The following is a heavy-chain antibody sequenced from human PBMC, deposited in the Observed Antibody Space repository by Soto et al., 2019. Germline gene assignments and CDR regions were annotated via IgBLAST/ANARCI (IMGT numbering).Heavy chain of an antibody. CDR2: IYYSGSI. D-gene: IGHD5-18*01. CDR1: GDSISSLY. CDR3: ACIFSGGYGYGFYYYGMDV. Sequence: PSETLSLTCTVSGDSISSLYWSWIRQPPGKGLEWIGYIYYSGSINYNPSLKSRVTISVDTSKNQFSLKLSSVTAADTAVYYCACIFSGGYGYGFYYYGMDVWGQGTTVTVS. J-gene: IGHJ6*02. V-gene: IGHV4-59*08.